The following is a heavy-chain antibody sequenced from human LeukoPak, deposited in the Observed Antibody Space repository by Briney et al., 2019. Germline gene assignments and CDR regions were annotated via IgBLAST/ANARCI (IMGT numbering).Heavy chain of an antibody. D-gene: IGHD3-22*01. CDR3: ARGRAYYDSSGYFNY. Sequence: SETLSLTCTVSGDSISGYYWNWIRQPAGKGLEWIGRMYTSGSTNYNPSLQSRVIMSVDTSKNQFSLDLNSVTAADTAVYYCARGRAYYDSSGYFNYWGQGILVTASS. V-gene: IGHV4-4*07. CDR1: GDSISGYY. J-gene: IGHJ4*02. CDR2: MYTSGST.